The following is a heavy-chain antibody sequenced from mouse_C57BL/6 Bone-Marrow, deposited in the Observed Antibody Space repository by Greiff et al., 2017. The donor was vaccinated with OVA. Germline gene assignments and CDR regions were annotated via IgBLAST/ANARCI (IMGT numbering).Heavy chain of an antibody. CDR2: IYPGDGDT. CDR1: GYAFSSSW. CDR3: AGIYYYGSSHYAMDY. D-gene: IGHD1-1*01. J-gene: IGHJ4*01. Sequence: VQLKQSGPELVKPGASVKISCKASGYAFSSSWMNWVKQRPGKGLEWIGRIYPGDGDTNYNGKFKGKATLTADKSSSTAYMQLSSLTSEDSAVYFCAGIYYYGSSHYAMDYWGQGTSVTVSS. V-gene: IGHV1-82*01.